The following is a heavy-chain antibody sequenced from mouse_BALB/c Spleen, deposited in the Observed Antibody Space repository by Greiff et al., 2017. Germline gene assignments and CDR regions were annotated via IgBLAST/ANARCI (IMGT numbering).Heavy chain of an antibody. CDR2: IYPGNVNT. Sequence: VQLQQSGPELVKPGASVRISCKASGYTFTSYYIHWVKQRPGQGLEWIGWIYPGNVNTKYNEKFKGKATLTADKSSSTAYMQLSSLTSEDSAVYFCAGYYGSSYYFDYWGQGTTLTVSS. D-gene: IGHD1-1*01. J-gene: IGHJ2*01. CDR1: GYTFTSYY. V-gene: IGHV1S56*01. CDR3: AGYYGSSYYFDY.